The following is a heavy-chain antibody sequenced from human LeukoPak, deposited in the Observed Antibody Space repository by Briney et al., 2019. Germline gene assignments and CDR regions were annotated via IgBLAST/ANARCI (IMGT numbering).Heavy chain of an antibody. V-gene: IGHV3-21*01. CDR3: ARVSIAVAGAFDY. Sequence: GGSLRLSCAASGFTFSSYSMNRVHQAPGKGLEWVSSISSSSSYIYYADSVKGRFTISRDNAKNSLYLQMNSLRAEDTAVYYCARVSIAVAGAFDYWGQGTLVTVSS. CDR1: GFTFSSYS. CDR2: ISSSSSYI. J-gene: IGHJ4*02. D-gene: IGHD6-19*01.